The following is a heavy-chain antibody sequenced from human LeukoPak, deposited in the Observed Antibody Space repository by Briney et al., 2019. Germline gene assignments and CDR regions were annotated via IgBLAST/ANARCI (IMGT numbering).Heavy chain of an antibody. J-gene: IGHJ4*02. CDR1: GFTFSSYW. CDR3: ARVKHITIFGVVTQGYYFDY. D-gene: IGHD3-3*01. V-gene: IGHV3-7*01. CDR2: IKQDGSEK. Sequence: PGGSLRLSCAASGFTFSSYWMSWVRQAPGKGLEWVANIKQDGSEKYYVDSVKGRFTISRDNAKNSLYLQMNSLRAEDTAVYYCARVKHITIFGVVTQGYYFDYWGQGTLVTVSS.